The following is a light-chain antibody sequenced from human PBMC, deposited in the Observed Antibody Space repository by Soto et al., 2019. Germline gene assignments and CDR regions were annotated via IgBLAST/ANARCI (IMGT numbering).Light chain of an antibody. CDR3: CSYTGRYSVV. CDR1: SSDVGAYNY. J-gene: IGLJ2*01. V-gene: IGLV2-11*01. Sequence: QSALTQPRSVSGSTGQSVTISCTGTSSDVGAYNYVFWYKQYPGKAPKLIIYDVTQRPSGVTDRFSGSKSGNTASLTISGLQADDGADYHCCSYTGRYSVVFGGGTKL. CDR2: DVT.